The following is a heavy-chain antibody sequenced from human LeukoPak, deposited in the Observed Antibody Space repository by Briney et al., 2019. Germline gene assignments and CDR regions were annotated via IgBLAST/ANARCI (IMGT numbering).Heavy chain of an antibody. CDR3: VRGYSFGPYGMDV. CDR2: IKQDGSEK. Sequence: GGSLRLSCAASGDYWMSWVRQAPGKGLEWVANIKQDGSEKYYVDSVKGRFTISRDNSKNTLYLQMSSLRAEDTAVYFCVRGYSFGPYGMDVWGQGTTVTVSS. V-gene: IGHV3-7*05. CDR1: GDYW. D-gene: IGHD2-15*01. J-gene: IGHJ6*02.